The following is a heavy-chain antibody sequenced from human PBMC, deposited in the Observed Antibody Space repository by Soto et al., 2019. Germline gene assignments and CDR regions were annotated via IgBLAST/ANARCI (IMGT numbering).Heavy chain of an antibody. CDR2: ISGSGGST. CDR1: GFTFSSYA. J-gene: IGHJ4*02. D-gene: IGHD1-7*01. CDR3: AKRMGITGTIDY. V-gene: IGHV3-23*01. Sequence: HPGGSLRLSCAASGFTFSSYAMSWVRQAPGKGLEWVSAISGSGGSTYYADSVKGRFTISRDNSKNTLYLQMNSLRAEDTAVYYCAKRMGITGTIDYWGQGTLVTVSS.